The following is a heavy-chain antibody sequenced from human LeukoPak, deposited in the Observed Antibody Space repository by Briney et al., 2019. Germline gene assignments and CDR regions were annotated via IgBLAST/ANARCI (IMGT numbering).Heavy chain of an antibody. V-gene: IGHV4-4*09. J-gene: IGHJ5*02. CDR2: IYTSEST. CDR3: ARGSNWFDP. Sequence: IPSETLSLTCTVSGDSISFYYWSWIRQPPGKGLEWIWYIYTSESTNYNSSLKSRVTMSVDTSRNQFSLKLSSVTAADTAVYYCARGSNWFDPWGQGTLVTVSS. CDR1: GDSISFYY.